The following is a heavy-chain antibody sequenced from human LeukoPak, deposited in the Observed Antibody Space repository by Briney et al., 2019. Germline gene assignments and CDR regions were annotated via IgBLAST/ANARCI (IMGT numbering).Heavy chain of an antibody. CDR1: GFTFSSYG. Sequence: GGSLRLSCAASGFTFSSYGMHWVRQAPGKGLEWVAVISYDGSNKYYADSVKGRFTISRDNSKNTLYLQMNSLRAEDTAVYYCAKDIEGYYYGSGNYHFDSWGQGTLVTVSS. CDR3: AKDIEGYYYGSGNYHFDS. D-gene: IGHD3-10*01. J-gene: IGHJ4*02. V-gene: IGHV3-30*18. CDR2: ISYDGSNK.